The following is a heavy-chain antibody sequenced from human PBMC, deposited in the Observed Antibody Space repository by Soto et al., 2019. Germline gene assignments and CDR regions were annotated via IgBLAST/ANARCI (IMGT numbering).Heavy chain of an antibody. CDR3: ARDNGMAGSFDP. CDR2: ISIGSTTI. V-gene: IGHV3-48*02. D-gene: IGHD2-8*01. J-gene: IGHJ5*02. Sequence: GGSLRLSCAASGFTFSSYSMNWVRQAPGKGLEWVSYISIGSTTISYADSVKGRFTISRDNAKNSLYLQMNSLRDEDTAVYYCARDNGMAGSFDPWGQGTLVTVSS. CDR1: GFTFSSYS.